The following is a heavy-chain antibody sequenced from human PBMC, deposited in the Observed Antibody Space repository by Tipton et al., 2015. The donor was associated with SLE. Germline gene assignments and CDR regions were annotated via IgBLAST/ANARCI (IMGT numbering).Heavy chain of an antibody. D-gene: IGHD4-17*01. Sequence: SLRLSCAASGFTFSSHQMSWVRQAPGKGLEWVAKIKQDGIDIYYVDSVKGRFTISRDNAKNSLYLQMNSLRAEDTAVYYCARDWSGVTTSSMDVWGQGTTVTVSS. CDR1: GFTFSSHQ. J-gene: IGHJ6*02. CDR3: ARDWSGVTTSSMDV. V-gene: IGHV3-7*01. CDR2: IKQDGIDI.